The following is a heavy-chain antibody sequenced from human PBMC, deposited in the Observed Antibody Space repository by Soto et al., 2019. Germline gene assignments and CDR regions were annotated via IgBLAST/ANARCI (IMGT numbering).Heavy chain of an antibody. CDR1: GFTFSIDS. Sequence: EVQLVESGGGLVKPGGSLRLSWAASGFTFSIDSMNWVRQAPGKGLEWVSSISSSSSYIYYADSVKGRFTISRDNAKNSLYLQVNSLRAVDTAVYYCARDQPGYSYGYGLGYWGQGTLVTVAS. CDR2: ISSSSSYI. CDR3: ARDQPGYSYGYGLGY. V-gene: IGHV3-21*01. D-gene: IGHD5-18*01. J-gene: IGHJ4*02.